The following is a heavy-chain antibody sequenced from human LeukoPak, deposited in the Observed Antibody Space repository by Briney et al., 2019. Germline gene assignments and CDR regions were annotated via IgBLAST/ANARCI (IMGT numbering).Heavy chain of an antibody. V-gene: IGHV3-33*01. CDR1: GFTFSTHG. Sequence: GRSLRLSCAASGFTFSTHGMHWVRQAPGKGLEWVAIVWYDGNNKYYVDSVKGRFTISRDNSKNTLYLQVNSLRAEDTAVYYCARGDIAAEGSSFDYWGQGTLVTVSS. CDR3: ARGDIAAEGSSFDY. D-gene: IGHD5-12*01. CDR2: VWYDGNNK. J-gene: IGHJ4*02.